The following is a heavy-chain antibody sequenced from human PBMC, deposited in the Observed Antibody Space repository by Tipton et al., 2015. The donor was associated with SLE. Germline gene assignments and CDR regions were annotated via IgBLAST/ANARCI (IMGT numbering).Heavy chain of an antibody. CDR2: SYNSGSA. V-gene: IGHV4-59*01. Sequence: TLSLTCTVSGGSISDYSWNWIRQPPGRALEWIGYSYNSGSANFNPSLKSRVTISVDTSRNQFSLRLSSVTAADTAVYYCARVRKSSGWTFDYWGQGTLVTVSS. CDR3: ARVRKSSGWTFDY. CDR1: GGSISDYS. D-gene: IGHD6-19*01. J-gene: IGHJ4*02.